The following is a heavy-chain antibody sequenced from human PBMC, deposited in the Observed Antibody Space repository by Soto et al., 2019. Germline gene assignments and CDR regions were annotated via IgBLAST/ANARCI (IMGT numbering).Heavy chain of an antibody. Sequence: SQTLSLTCVISGGSVSSNDATWGWIRQSPSRGLEWLGRTYYRSKWYNDYAVSVKSRITINPDTSKNQISLQLNSVTPEDTAVYYCVRLIGNSWLDYWGQGTLVTVSS. CDR2: TYYRSKWYN. CDR3: VRLIGNSWLDY. J-gene: IGHJ4*02. CDR1: GGSVSSNDAT. D-gene: IGHD6-13*01. V-gene: IGHV6-1*01.